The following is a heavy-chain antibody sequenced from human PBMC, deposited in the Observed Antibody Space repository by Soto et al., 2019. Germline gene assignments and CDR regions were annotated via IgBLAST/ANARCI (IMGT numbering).Heavy chain of an antibody. CDR1: GGSISSDDHF. J-gene: IGHJ4*02. V-gene: IGHV4-31*03. D-gene: IGHD3-10*01. CDR3: ASLRGSGTNYFFDS. CDR2: IFYSGNT. Sequence: PSETLSLTCTVSGGSISSDDHFWTWIRQHPGKGLEWIGYIFYSGNTYYHPSLASRVTISVDTSNNQFSLKLTSVTAADTAVYSCASLRGSGTNYFFDSWGPGALVTVSS.